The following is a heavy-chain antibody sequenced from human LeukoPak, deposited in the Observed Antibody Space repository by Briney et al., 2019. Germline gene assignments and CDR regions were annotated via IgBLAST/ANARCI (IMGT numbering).Heavy chain of an antibody. J-gene: IGHJ4*02. CDR1: GGSISSSSYY. CDR2: IYYSGVT. V-gene: IGHV4-39*01. D-gene: IGHD2-2*01. Sequence: SETLSLTCTVSGGSISSSSYYWGWIRQPPGKGLEWIGSIYYSGVTYYNPSLESLVTILVGTSKNQFSLKLSSVTATDTAVYYCASPLGYCSSTDCYGDYWGQGTLVTVSS. CDR3: ASPLGYCSSTDCYGDY.